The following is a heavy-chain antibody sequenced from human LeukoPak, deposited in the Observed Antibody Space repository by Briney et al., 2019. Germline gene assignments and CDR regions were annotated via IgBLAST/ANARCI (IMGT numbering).Heavy chain of an antibody. J-gene: IGHJ6*02. V-gene: IGHV3-23*01. Sequence: HPGGSLRLSCGASGFIFSTYAMSWVRQAPGKGLEWVSGVSGDGSTTYYADSVKGRFTISRDNSKNTLFLQMNSLRVEDTAVYYCASSEFYYGFDVRGQGTTVTVSS. CDR1: GFIFSTYA. CDR3: ASSEFYYGFDV. CDR2: VSGDGSTT.